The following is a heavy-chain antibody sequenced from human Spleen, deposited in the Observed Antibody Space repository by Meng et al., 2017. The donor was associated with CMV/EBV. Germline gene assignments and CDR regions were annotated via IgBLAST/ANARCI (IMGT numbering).Heavy chain of an antibody. CDR2: IYSGGSST. V-gene: IGHV3-23*03. D-gene: IGHD4-23*01. Sequence: LSLTCAASGFTFSSYAMSWVRQAPGKGLEWVSVIYSGGSSTYYADSVKGRFTISRDNSKNTLYLQMNSLRAEDTAVYYCAKVTGVYYYYGMDVWGQGTTVTVSS. J-gene: IGHJ6*02. CDR1: GFTFSSYA. CDR3: AKVTGVYYYYGMDV.